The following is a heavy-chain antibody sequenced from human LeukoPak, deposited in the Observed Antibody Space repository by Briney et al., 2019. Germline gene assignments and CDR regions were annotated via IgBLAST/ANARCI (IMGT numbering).Heavy chain of an antibody. CDR1: GYTFIRYG. Sequence: ASVKVSCKASGYTFIRYGISWVRQAPGQGLEWMGWISAYTRNTNYAQNLRGRVTMTTDTSTSTAYMELRSLGSDDTAVYYCARDSGDSNYYSGADVWGQGTTVTVSS. D-gene: IGHD4-17*01. J-gene: IGHJ6*02. V-gene: IGHV1-18*01. CDR2: ISAYTRNT. CDR3: ARDSGDSNYYSGADV.